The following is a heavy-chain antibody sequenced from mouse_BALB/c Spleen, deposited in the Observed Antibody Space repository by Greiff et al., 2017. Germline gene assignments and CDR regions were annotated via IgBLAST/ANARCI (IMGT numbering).Heavy chain of an antibody. J-gene: IGHJ3*01. CDR3: ASRSTMITWFAY. CDR1: GYSITSDYA. V-gene: IGHV3-2*02. D-gene: IGHD2-4*01. Sequence: EVKLVESGPGLVKPSQSLSLTCTVTGYSITSDYAWNWIRQFPGNKLEWMGYISYSGSTSYNPSLKSRISITRDTSKNQFFLQLNSVTTEDTATYYCASRSTMITWFAYWGQGTLVTVSA. CDR2: ISYSGST.